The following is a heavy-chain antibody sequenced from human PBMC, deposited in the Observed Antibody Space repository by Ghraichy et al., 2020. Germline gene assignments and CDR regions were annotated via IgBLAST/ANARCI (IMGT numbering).Heavy chain of an antibody. CDR2: ISGSGGST. CDR1: GFTFSSYA. V-gene: IGHV3-23*01. J-gene: IGHJ3*02. D-gene: IGHD3-22*01. CDR3: AKGNYDSSGYYGAFDI. Sequence: LSLTCAASGFTFSSYAMSWVRQAPGKGLEWVSAISGSGGSTYYADSVKGRFTISRDNSKNTLYLQMNSLRAEDTAVYYCAKGNYDSSGYYGAFDIWGQGTMVTVSS.